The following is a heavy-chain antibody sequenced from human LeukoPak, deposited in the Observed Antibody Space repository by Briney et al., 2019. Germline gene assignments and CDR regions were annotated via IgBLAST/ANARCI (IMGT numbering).Heavy chain of an antibody. CDR3: ARLAVAGTYYFDY. Sequence: ASVKVSCKASSYTFTSYGISWVRQAPGQGLEWMGWISVYNGNINYAQKLQGRVTMTTDTSTSTAYMELRSLRSDDTAVYYCARLAVAGTYYFDYWGQGTLVTVSS. CDR1: SYTFTSYG. CDR2: ISVYNGNI. D-gene: IGHD6-19*01. J-gene: IGHJ4*02. V-gene: IGHV1-18*01.